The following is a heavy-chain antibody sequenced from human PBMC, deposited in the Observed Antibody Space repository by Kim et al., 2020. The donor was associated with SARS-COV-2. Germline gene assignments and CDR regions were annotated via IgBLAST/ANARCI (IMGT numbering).Heavy chain of an antibody. CDR2: T. D-gene: IGHD6-6*01. Sequence: TSFAQKFQGRVTVTADTSTDTAYMELSSLRSEDTAVYYCATEGIAARHYYGMDVWGQGTTVTVSS. CDR3: ATEGIAARHYYGMDV. J-gene: IGHJ6*02. V-gene: IGHV1-24*01.